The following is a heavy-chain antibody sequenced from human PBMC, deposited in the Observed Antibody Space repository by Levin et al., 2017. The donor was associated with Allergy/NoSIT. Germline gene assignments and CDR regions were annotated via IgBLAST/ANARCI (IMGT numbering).Heavy chain of an antibody. CDR2: INHSGST. V-gene: IGHV4-34*01. Sequence: SETLSLTCAVYGGSFSGYYWSWIRQPPGKGLEWIGEINHSGSTNYNPSLKSRVTISVDTSKNQFSLKLSSVTAADTAVYYCARGGIPDSSGYEHVFDYWGQGTLVTVSS. CDR1: GGSFSGYY. CDR3: ARGGIPDSSGYEHVFDY. D-gene: IGHD3-22*01. J-gene: IGHJ4*02.